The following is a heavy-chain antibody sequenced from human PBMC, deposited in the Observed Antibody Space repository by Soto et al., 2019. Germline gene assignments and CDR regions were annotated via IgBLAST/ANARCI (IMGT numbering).Heavy chain of an antibody. CDR1: GGSISSGDYY. D-gene: IGHD4-17*01. V-gene: IGHV4-30-4*01. CDR2: IYYSGST. Sequence: PSETLSLTCSVSGGSISSGDYYWNWIRQPPGKGLEWIGHIYYSGSTYYNSSLKSRVTISLDTSKNQFSLKLSSVTAADTAVYYCARSQTTVTSYDYWGQGTLVTVSS. J-gene: IGHJ4*02. CDR3: ARSQTTVTSYDY.